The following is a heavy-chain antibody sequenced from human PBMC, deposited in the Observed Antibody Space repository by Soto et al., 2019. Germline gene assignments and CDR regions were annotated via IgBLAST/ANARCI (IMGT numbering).Heavy chain of an antibody. CDR1: GGSISSYY. D-gene: IGHD3-3*01. Sequence: SETLSLTCTVSGGSISSYYWSWIRQPPGKGLEWIGYIYYSGSTNYNPSLKSRVTISVDTSKNQFSLKLSSVTAADTAVYYCARQGPIGDFFDPWGQGTLVTVSS. CDR3: ARQGPIGDFFDP. CDR2: IYYSGST. V-gene: IGHV4-59*01. J-gene: IGHJ5*02.